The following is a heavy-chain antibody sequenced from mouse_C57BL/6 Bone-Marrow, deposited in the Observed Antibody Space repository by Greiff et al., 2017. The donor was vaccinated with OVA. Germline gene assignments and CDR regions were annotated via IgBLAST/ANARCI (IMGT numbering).Heavy chain of an antibody. CDR3: AIEGVYYYGSSPYYFDY. CDR1: GYTFTSYW. V-gene: IGHV1-74*01. J-gene: IGHJ2*01. CDR2: IHPSDSDT. D-gene: IGHD1-1*01. Sequence: QVQLQQPGAELVKPGASVKVSCKASGYTFTSYWMHWVKQRPGQGLEWIGRIHPSDSDTNYNQKFKGKATLTVDKSSSTAYMQLSRLTSEDSAVYYCAIEGVYYYGSSPYYFDYWGQGTTLTVSS.